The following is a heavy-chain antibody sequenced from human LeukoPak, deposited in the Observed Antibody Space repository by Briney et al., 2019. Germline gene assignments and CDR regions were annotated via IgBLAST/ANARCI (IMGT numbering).Heavy chain of an antibody. CDR2: IIPILGIA. Sequence: SVKVSCKASGGTFSSYTISWVRQAPGQGLEWMGRIIPILGIANYAQKFQGRVTITADKSTSTAYMELSSLRSEDTAVYYCARGDSSSCYIQAFDIWGKGTMVTVSS. CDR3: ARGDSSSCYIQAFDI. J-gene: IGHJ3*02. V-gene: IGHV1-69*02. CDR1: GGTFSSYT. D-gene: IGHD2-15*01.